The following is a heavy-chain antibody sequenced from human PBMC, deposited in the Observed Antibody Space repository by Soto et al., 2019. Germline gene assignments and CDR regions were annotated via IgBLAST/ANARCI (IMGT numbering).Heavy chain of an antibody. V-gene: IGHV4-31*03. CDR2: IYYSGTT. CDR1: GGSISSGGYY. CDR3: AASCVACGGFNYYGMDV. Sequence: QVQLQESGPGLVKPSQTLSLTCTVSGGSISSGGYYWYWIRQHPGKGLEWIGYIYYSGTTYYNPSLASRVTIAVDTSKNHFSLKLSSVTAADTAVYYCAASCVACGGFNYYGMDVWGQGTTVTVSS. D-gene: IGHD2-21*01. J-gene: IGHJ6*02.